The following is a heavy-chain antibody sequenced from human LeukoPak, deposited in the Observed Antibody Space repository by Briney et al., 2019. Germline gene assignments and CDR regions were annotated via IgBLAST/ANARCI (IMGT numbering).Heavy chain of an antibody. V-gene: IGHV5-51*01. CDR3: ARQTTYFGSGLGFDY. D-gene: IGHD3-10*01. Sequence: GESLKISCKGSGYSFTSYWIGWVRQMPGKGLEWMGIIYPGDSVTRYSPSFQGQVAISVDKSITPTYLQWSSLKASDTAMYYCARQTTYFGSGLGFDYWGQGTLVTVSS. CDR2: IYPGDSVT. J-gene: IGHJ4*02. CDR1: GYSFTSYW.